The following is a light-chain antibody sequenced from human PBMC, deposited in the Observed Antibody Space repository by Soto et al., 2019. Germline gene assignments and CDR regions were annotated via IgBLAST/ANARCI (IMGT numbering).Light chain of an antibody. CDR1: QGINDF. V-gene: IGKV1-16*02. CDR3: QQYHSYPVT. J-gene: IGKJ4*01. Sequence: DIQMTQSPSSLSASVGDTVTITCRASQGINDFLAWFQQKPGKAPKPLISAASSLQSGVPSKFSGSGSDRDFPLTISSLQPEDSATYYCQQYHSYPVTFGGGTKGEIK. CDR2: AAS.